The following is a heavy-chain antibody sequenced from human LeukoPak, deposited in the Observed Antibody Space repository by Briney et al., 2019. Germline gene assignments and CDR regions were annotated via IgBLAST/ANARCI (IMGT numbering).Heavy chain of an antibody. Sequence: GASVKVSCKPSVYTFTGSYMHRVCQTPGQGLEWVGWINPNSGGTKYAQKFQGRVPMTRDTSISTAYMELRRLRSDDTAVYYCARDLYTMVRGVIILPAYYYGMDVWGQGTTVTVSS. D-gene: IGHD3-10*01. CDR3: ARDLYTMVRGVIILPAYYYGMDV. V-gene: IGHV1-2*02. CDR2: INPNSGGT. CDR1: VYTFTGSY. J-gene: IGHJ6*02.